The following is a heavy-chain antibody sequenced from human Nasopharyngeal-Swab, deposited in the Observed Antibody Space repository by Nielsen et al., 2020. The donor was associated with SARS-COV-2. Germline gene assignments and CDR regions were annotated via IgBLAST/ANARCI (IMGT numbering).Heavy chain of an antibody. CDR3: AAWWELSAFDI. CDR2: INPNSGGT. J-gene: IGHJ3*02. V-gene: IGHV1-2*06. D-gene: IGHD1-26*01. Sequence: ASVKVSCKASGYTFTGYDMHWVRQAPGQGLEWMGRINPNSGGTNYAQKFQGRVTMTRDTSISTAYMELSRLRSDDTAVYYCAAWWELSAFDIWGQGTMVTVSS. CDR1: GYTFTGYD.